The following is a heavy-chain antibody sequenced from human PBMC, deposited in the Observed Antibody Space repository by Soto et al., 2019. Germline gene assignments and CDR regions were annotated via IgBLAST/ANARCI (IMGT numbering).Heavy chain of an antibody. J-gene: IGHJ4*02. Sequence: QVQLVQSGTEVKKPGSSVKVSCKASGGTFRNYPINWVRQAPGQGLEWMGSIFPLTDIPDYAQNFQARLTXSXDKXTSTAYMELRSLTSDDTAMYFCARGPLVVLNYFESWGQGTLVTVSS. CDR1: GGTFRNYP. V-gene: IGHV1-69*02. CDR2: IFPLTDIP. CDR3: ARGPLVVLNYFES.